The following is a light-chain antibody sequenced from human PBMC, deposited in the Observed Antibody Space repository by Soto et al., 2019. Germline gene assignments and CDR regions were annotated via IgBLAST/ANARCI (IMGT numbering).Light chain of an antibody. CDR1: SSNIGPTYD. J-gene: IGLJ2*01. V-gene: IGLV1-40*01. Sequence: QSVLTQPPSVSGAPGQRVTISCTGSSSNIGPTYDVHWYQQLPGTAPKLLIYGNSNRPSGVPDRFSGSKSGTSASLAITGLQAEDEADYYCQSYDSSLSGSVFGGGTKVTVL. CDR3: QSYDSSLSGSV. CDR2: GNS.